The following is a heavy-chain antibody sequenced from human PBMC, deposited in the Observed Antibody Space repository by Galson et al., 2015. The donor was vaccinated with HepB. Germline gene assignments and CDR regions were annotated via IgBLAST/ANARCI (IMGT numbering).Heavy chain of an antibody. V-gene: IGHV3-33*01. D-gene: IGHD3-22*01. CDR2: IWYDGSNK. CDR1: GFTFSSYG. CDR3: ARDGSYYDSIGFGYFQH. Sequence: SLRLSCAASGFTFSSYGMHWVRQAPGKGLEWVAVIWYDGSNKYYADSVKGRFTISRDNSKNTLYLQMNSLRAEDTAVYYCARDGSYYDSIGFGYFQHWGQGTLVTVSS. J-gene: IGHJ1*01.